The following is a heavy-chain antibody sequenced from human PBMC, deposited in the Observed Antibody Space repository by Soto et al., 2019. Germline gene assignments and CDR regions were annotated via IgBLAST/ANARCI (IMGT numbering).Heavy chain of an antibody. Sequence: QVQLVQSGAEVKKPGASVKVSCKASGYTFTSYGISWVRLAPGQGLEWMGWISAYNGNTNYAQKLQGRVTMTTDTSTSTAYMELRSLRSDDTAVYYCAREYCGGDCYSRFNWFDPLGQGTLVTVSS. CDR2: ISAYNGNT. D-gene: IGHD2-21*02. V-gene: IGHV1-18*01. J-gene: IGHJ5*02. CDR1: GYTFTSYG. CDR3: AREYCGGDCYSRFNWFDP.